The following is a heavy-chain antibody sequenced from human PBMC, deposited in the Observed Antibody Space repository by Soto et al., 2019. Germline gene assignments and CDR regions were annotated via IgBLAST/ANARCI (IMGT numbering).Heavy chain of an antibody. J-gene: IGHJ6*03. V-gene: IGHV3-9*01. CDR1: GFTFDDYA. Sequence: PGGSLRLPCAASGFTFDDYAMHWVRQAPGKGLEWVSGISWNSGSIGYTDSVKGRFTISRDNAKNSLYLQMNSLRAEDTALYYCAKDILRRNDMTNHAERAYYDFWSGYYTTHYYYYYYMDVWGKGTTVTVSS. CDR2: ISWNSGSI. D-gene: IGHD3-3*01. CDR3: AKDILRRNDMTNHAERAYYDFWSGYYTTHYYYYYYMDV.